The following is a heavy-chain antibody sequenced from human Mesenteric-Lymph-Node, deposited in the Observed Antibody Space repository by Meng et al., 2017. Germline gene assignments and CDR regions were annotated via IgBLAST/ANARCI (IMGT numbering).Heavy chain of an antibody. CDR3: ARGPTTYFDY. J-gene: IGHJ4*02. D-gene: IGHD4-17*01. Sequence: QVQLQQWGAGLLKPSETLSLTCAVSGGSISNNYWSWIRQPPGKGLEWIGFIYYSGSTTYNPSLKSRVSISVDTSKNQFSLNLSSVTAADTAVYYCARGPTTYFDYWGQGTLVTVSS. V-gene: IGHV4-59*08. CDR1: GGSISNNY. CDR2: IYYSGST.